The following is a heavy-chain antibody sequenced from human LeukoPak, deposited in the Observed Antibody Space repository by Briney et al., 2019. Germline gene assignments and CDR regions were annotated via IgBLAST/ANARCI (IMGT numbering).Heavy chain of an antibody. D-gene: IGHD3-10*01. Sequence: SETLSLTCTVSGGSISSYYWSWIRQPPGKGLEWIGYIYYSGSTNYNPSLKSRVTISVDTSKNQFSLKLSSVTAADTAVYYCARGTLLWFGDQEYYFDYWGQGTLVTVSS. CDR3: ARGTLLWFGDQEYYFDY. CDR1: GGSISSYY. J-gene: IGHJ4*02. V-gene: IGHV4-59*01. CDR2: IYYSGST.